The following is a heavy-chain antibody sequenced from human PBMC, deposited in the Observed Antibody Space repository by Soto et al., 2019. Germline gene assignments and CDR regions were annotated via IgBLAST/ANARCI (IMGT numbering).Heavy chain of an antibody. V-gene: IGHV1-2*02. CDR3: AKDLTRQLAYWLDP. CDR1: GFAFTGYY. J-gene: IGHJ5*02. CDR2: INAHSGGT. Sequence: ASVKVSCKASGFAFTGYYIHWLRQAPVQGLEWMGWINAHSGGTEFAQKFQGRVTLTRDTSISTAYMTLTGLKSDDTAVYYCAKDLTRQLAYWLDPWGQGTQVTVSS. D-gene: IGHD3-16*01.